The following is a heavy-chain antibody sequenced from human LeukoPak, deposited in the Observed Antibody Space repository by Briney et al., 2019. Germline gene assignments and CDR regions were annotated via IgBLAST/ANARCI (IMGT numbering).Heavy chain of an antibody. CDR2: IWYDGSNK. V-gene: IGHV3-33*01. Sequence: PGRSLRLSCAASGFTFSSYGMHWVRQAPGKGLEGVAVIWYDGSNKYYADSVKGRFTIPRDNSKKTLYLQMNSLRAEDMAVYYCARAANWGFYAFDIWGQGTMVTVSS. D-gene: IGHD7-27*01. J-gene: IGHJ3*02. CDR1: GFTFSSYG. CDR3: ARAANWGFYAFDI.